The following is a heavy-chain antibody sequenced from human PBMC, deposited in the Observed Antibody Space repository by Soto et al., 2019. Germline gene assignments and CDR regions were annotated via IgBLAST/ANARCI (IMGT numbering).Heavy chain of an antibody. V-gene: IGHV1-2*04. CDR2: INPNSGGT. J-gene: IGHJ5*02. CDR1: GYTFTGYY. D-gene: IGHD2-21*02. CDR3: ARETCGGDCYLFDP. Sequence: QVQLVQSGAEVKKPGASVKVSCKASGYTFTGYYMHWVRQAPGQGLEWMGWINPNSGGTNYAQKFQGWVTMTRDTSISAACMELSRLRSDGTAVYYCARETCGGDCYLFDPWGQGTLVTVSS.